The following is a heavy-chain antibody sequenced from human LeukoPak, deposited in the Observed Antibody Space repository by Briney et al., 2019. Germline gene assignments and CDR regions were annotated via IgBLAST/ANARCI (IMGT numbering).Heavy chain of an antibody. CDR1: GGSISSGSYY. CDR3: ARVSVRAFGEVIKNRSAFDI. V-gene: IGHV4-61*02. CDR2: IYTSGST. D-gene: IGHD3-16*02. Sequence: PSETLSLTCTVSGGSISSGSYYWSWIRQPAGKGLEWIGRIYTSGSTNYNPSLKSRVTISVDTSKNQFSLKLSSVTAADTAVYYCARVSVRAFGEVIKNRSAFDIWGQGTMVTVSS. J-gene: IGHJ3*02.